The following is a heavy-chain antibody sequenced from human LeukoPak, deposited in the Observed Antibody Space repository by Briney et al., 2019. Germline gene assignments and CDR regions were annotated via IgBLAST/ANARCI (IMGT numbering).Heavy chain of an antibody. J-gene: IGHJ4*02. CDR1: GYTFTGYY. D-gene: IGHD5-18*01. Sequence: ASVKVSCKASGYTFTGYYMPWVRQAPGQGLEWMGRINPNSGGTNYAQKFQGRVTMTRDTSISTAYMELSRLRSDDTAVYYCARDFTAMVTTDGYWGQGTLVTVSS. CDR2: INPNSGGT. V-gene: IGHV1-2*06. CDR3: ARDFTAMVTTDGY.